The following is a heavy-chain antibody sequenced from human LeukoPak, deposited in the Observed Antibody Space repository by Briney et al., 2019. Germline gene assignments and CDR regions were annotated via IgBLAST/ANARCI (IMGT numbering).Heavy chain of an antibody. J-gene: IGHJ5*02. CDR1: GYTFTGYY. D-gene: IGHD2-21*02. Sequence: ASVKVSCKASGYTFTGYYMHWVRQAPGQGLEWMGWINPNSGGTNYAQKFQGRVTVTRDTSISTAYMELSRLRSDDTAVYYCARDHGGGDPGWFDPWGQGTLVTVSS. CDR2: INPNSGGT. V-gene: IGHV1-2*02. CDR3: ARDHGGGDPGWFDP.